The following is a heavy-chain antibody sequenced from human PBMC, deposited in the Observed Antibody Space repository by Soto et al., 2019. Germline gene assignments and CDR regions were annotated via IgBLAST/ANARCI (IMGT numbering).Heavy chain of an antibody. CDR1: GGTFSSYA. Sequence: ASVKVSCKASGGTFSSYAISWVRQAPGQGLEWMGGIIPIFGTANYAQKFQGRVTITADESTSTAYMELSSLRSEDTAVYYCARDGEGIAVPGNSFDIWGQGTMVTVSS. V-gene: IGHV1-69*13. CDR3: ARDGEGIAVPGNSFDI. D-gene: IGHD6-19*01. CDR2: IIPIFGTA. J-gene: IGHJ3*02.